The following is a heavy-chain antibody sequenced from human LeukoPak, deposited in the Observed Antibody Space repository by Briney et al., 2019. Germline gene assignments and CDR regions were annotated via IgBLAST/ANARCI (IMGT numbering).Heavy chain of an antibody. CDR2: IYHSGST. V-gene: IGHV4-30-2*01. CDR1: GGSISSGGYS. D-gene: IGHD2-21*01. J-gene: IGHJ3*02. Sequence: PSQTLSLTCAVSGGSISSGGYSWSWIRQPPGKGLEWIGYIYHSGSTYYNPSLKSRVTISVDRSKNQFSLKLSSVTAADTAVYYCATIPLDTDAFDIWGQGTMVTVSP. CDR3: ATIPLDTDAFDI.